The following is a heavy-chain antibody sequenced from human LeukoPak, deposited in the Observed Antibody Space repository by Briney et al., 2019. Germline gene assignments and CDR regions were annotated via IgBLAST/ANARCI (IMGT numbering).Heavy chain of an antibody. CDR3: VRMWITMVRREYYFDF. CDR1: GFTFSSYS. D-gene: IGHD3-10*01. V-gene: IGHV3-48*04. J-gene: IGHJ4*02. Sequence: PGGSLRLSCVVSGFTFSSYSMNWVRQAPGKGLEWVSYISSSSTTIYYADSVKGRFTISRDNAKNSIYLQMNSLRAEDTALYYCVRMWITMVRREYYFDFWGQGTPVTVSA. CDR2: ISSSSTTI.